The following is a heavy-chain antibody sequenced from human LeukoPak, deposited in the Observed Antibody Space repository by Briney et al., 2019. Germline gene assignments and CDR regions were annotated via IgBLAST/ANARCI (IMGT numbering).Heavy chain of an antibody. CDR3: AILEGIAAAGIDY. V-gene: IGHV3-21*01. Sequence: GGSLRLSCAASGFTFSSYSMNWVRQAPGKGLEWVSSISSSSSYIYYADSVKGRFTISRDNAKNSLYLQMNSLRAEDTAVYYCAILEGIAAAGIDYWGQGTLVTVSS. J-gene: IGHJ4*02. CDR2: ISSSSSYI. D-gene: IGHD6-13*01. CDR1: GFTFSSYS.